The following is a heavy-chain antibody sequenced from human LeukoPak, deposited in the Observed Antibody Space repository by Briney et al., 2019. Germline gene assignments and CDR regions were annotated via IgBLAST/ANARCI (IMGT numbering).Heavy chain of an antibody. J-gene: IGHJ4*02. Sequence: GGSLRLSCAASGFTFSSYGMHWVRQAPGKGLEWVAVIWYDGSNKYYADSVKGRFTISRDNSKNTLYLQMNSLRAEDTAVYYCARGYRDSFFNYWGQGTLVTVSS. CDR2: IWYDGSNK. D-gene: IGHD1-26*01. CDR3: ARGYRDSFFNY. CDR1: GFTFSSYG. V-gene: IGHV3-33*08.